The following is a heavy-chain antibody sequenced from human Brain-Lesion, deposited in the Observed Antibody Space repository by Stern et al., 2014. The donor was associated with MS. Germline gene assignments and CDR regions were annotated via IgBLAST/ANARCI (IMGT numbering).Heavy chain of an antibody. CDR2: IWYDGTNK. CDR3: VRAGSVDAALVMGAFDI. Sequence: QVQLVQSGGGVVQPGRSLRLSCAASGFTFSGYGMHWVRQAPGKGPEWVAVIWYDGTNKYYADSVKGRFTISRDNSKNTLYLQMNTLRAEDTAVYYCVRAGSVDAALVMGAFDIWGQGTMVTVSS. J-gene: IGHJ3*02. CDR1: GFTFSGYG. V-gene: IGHV3-33*01. D-gene: IGHD5-18*01.